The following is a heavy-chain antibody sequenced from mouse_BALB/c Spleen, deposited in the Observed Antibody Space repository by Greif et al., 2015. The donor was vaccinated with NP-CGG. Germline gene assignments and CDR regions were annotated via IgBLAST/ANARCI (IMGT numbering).Heavy chain of an antibody. Sequence: QVQLKQSGAELAKPGASVKMSCKASGYAFTSYWMHWVKQRPGQGLEWIGYINPSTGYTEYNQKFKDKATLTADKSSSTAYMQLSSLTSEDSAVYYCARSDDGGFAYWGQGTPVTVSA. D-gene: IGHD2-12*01. CDR1: GYAFTSYW. V-gene: IGHV1-7*01. J-gene: IGHJ3*01. CDR2: INPSTGYT. CDR3: ARSDDGGFAY.